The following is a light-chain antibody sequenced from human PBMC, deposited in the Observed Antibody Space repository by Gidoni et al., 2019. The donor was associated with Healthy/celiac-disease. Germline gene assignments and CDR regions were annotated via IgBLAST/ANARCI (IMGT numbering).Light chain of an antibody. V-gene: IGKV3-15*01. CDR1: QSVSSN. Sequence: EIVMTQSPATLSVSPGERATLSCRASQSVSSNLAWYQQKPGQAPRLLIYGASTRATGIPARFSGSGSGTEFTLTISSLQSEDFAVSYCQQYNNWPSGTFGQGTKVEIK. J-gene: IGKJ1*01. CDR2: GAS. CDR3: QQYNNWPSGT.